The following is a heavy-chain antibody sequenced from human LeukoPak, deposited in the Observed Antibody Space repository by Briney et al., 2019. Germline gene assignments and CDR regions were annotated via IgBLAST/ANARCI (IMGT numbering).Heavy chain of an antibody. V-gene: IGHV4-59*01. Sequence: ASETLSLTCTVSGGSISSYYWSWIGQPPGKGLEWIGYIYYSGSTNYNPSLKSRVTISVDTSKNQFSLKLSSVTAADTAVYYCASSGNPYYYYYYGMDVWGQGTTVTVSS. CDR2: IYYSGST. J-gene: IGHJ6*02. D-gene: IGHD4-23*01. CDR1: GGSISSYY. CDR3: ASSGNPYYYYYYGMDV.